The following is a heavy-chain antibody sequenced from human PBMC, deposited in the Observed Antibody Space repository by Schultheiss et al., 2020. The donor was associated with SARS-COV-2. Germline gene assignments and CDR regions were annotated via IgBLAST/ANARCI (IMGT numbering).Heavy chain of an antibody. V-gene: IGHV4-61*02. CDR2: IYTSGST. D-gene: IGHD2-2*02. Sequence: SETLSLTCTVSGDSISSGSYYWSWIRQPAGKGLEWIGRIYTSGSTNYNPSLKSRVTISVDTSKNQFSLKLSSVTAADTAVYYCARDPTDYCSSTSCYIPNYYYYGMDVWGQGTTVTVSS. J-gene: IGHJ6*02. CDR1: GDSISSGSYY. CDR3: ARDPTDYCSSTSCYIPNYYYYGMDV.